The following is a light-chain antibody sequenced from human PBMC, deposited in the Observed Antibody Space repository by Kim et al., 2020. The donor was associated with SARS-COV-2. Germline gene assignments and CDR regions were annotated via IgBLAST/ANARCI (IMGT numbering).Light chain of an antibody. J-gene: IGLJ2*01. V-gene: IGLV3-1*01. CDR1: KLGDKY. CDR2: QDT. Sequence: VSPGQTASVTCSGDKLGDKYAYWDQQKPGQSPVLVIYQDTKRPSGIPGRFSGSNSGNTATLTISGTQAMDEADYYCQAWDSSTEVFGGGTQLTVL. CDR3: QAWDSSTEV.